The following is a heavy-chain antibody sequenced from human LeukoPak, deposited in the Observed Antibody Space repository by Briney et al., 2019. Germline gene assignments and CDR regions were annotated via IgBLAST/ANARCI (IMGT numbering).Heavy chain of an antibody. CDR1: GYTFTSYY. Sequence: GASVKVPCKASGYTFTSYYMHWVRQAPGQGLEWMGWINPNSGGTNYAQKFQGRVTMTRDTSISTAYMELSRLRSDDTAVCYCARENAFNWFDPWGQGTLVTVSS. V-gene: IGHV1-2*02. CDR2: INPNSGGT. J-gene: IGHJ5*02. D-gene: IGHD3-16*01. CDR3: ARENAFNWFDP.